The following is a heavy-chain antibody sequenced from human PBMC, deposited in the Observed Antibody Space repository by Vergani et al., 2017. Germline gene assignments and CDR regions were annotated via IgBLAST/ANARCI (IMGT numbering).Heavy chain of an antibody. D-gene: IGHD1-14*01. J-gene: IGHJ4*02. Sequence: EVQLLESGGGLVQPGGSLRLSCAASGFTFSSYAMSWVRQAPGKGLEWVSAISGSGGSTYYADSVKGRFTISRDNSKNTLYLQMNSLRAEDTAVYYCAKEDGSGPGNKYAGYFDYWGQGTLVTVSS. CDR2: ISGSGGST. CDR1: GFTFSSYA. V-gene: IGHV3-23*01. CDR3: AKEDGSGPGNKYAGYFDY.